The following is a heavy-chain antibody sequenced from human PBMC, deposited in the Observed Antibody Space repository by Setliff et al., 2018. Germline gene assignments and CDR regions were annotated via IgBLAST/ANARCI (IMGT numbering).Heavy chain of an antibody. CDR3: SRPHGGDYAFDI. J-gene: IGHJ3*02. D-gene: IGHD4-17*01. CDR2: INHYGST. CDR1: DGSFSDYY. Sequence: PSETLSLTCAVFDGSFSDYYWSWIRQPPGKGLEWIGEINHYGSTKYKSSLRSRVTISVDTSRNQISLTLSSVTAADTAVYYCSRPHGGDYAFDIWGQGTMVTVSS. V-gene: IGHV4-34*01.